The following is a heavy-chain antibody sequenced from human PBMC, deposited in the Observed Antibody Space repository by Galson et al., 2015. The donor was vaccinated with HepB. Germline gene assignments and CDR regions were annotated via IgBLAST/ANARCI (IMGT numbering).Heavy chain of an antibody. Sequence: SLRLSCAGSRFIFSNYAMSWVRQAPGKGLEWVSAISGSGGNTYYADSVKGRFTISRDNSKNTLYLQMNSLRVEDTAAYYCAKSLRQWLVPRYFDYWGQGTLVTVSS. V-gene: IGHV3-23*01. J-gene: IGHJ4*02. CDR2: ISGSGGNT. CDR3: AKSLRQWLVPRYFDY. CDR1: RFIFSNYA. D-gene: IGHD6-19*01.